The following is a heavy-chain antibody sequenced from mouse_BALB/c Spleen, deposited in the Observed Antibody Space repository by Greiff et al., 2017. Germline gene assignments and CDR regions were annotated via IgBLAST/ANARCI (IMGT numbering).Heavy chain of an antibody. CDR1: GFSLTSYG. CDR2: IWRGGST. D-gene: IGHD2-10*02. Sequence: QVQLKESGPSLVQPSQSLSITCTVSGFSLTSYGVHWVRQSPGKGLEWLGVIWRGGSTDYNAAFMSRLSITKDNSKSQVFFKMNSLQADDTAIYYCAKKRGYDRYAMDYWGQGTSVTVSS. J-gene: IGHJ4*01. CDR3: AKKRGYDRYAMDY. V-gene: IGHV2-5-1*01.